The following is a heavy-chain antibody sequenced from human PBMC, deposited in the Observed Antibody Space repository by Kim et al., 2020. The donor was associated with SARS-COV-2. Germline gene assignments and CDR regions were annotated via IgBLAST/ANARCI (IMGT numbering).Heavy chain of an antibody. CDR3: AKNPTEPRLAVASYEYYFDY. V-gene: IGHV3-23*01. J-gene: IGHJ4*02. CDR2: ISGSGGST. CDR1: GFTFSSYA. Sequence: GGSLRLSCAASGFTFSSYAMSWVRQAPGKGLEWVSAISGSGGSTYYADSVKGRFTISRDNSKNTLYLQMNSLRAEDTAVYYCAKNPTEPRLAVASYEYYFDYWGQGTLVTVSS. D-gene: IGHD6-19*01.